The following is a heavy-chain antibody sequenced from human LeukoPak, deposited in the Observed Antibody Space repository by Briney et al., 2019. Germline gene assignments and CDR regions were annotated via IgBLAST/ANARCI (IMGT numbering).Heavy chain of an antibody. CDR3: ARSRGIATVTEN. CDR2: IYHNGNA. J-gene: IGHJ4*02. D-gene: IGHD4-17*01. Sequence: SETLSLTCTVSNSSISRGYYWGWIRQPPGKGLEWIGSIYHNGNAYYNPSLRSRVTISVDTSKKHFSLRLRSGTATDTAVYYCARSRGIATVTENWGQGTLVIVSS. V-gene: IGHV4-38-2*02. CDR1: NSSISRGYY.